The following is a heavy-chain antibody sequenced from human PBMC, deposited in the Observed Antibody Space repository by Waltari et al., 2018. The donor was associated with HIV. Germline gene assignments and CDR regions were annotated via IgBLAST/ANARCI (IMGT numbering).Heavy chain of an antibody. CDR2: GNHRGVT. CDR3: ARWNDTKGFYYQYYCFDF. CDR1: GESFNDYY. V-gene: IGHV4-34*02. Sequence: QVQLRQWGSTLLKPSETLSLTCAVYGESFNDYYWTWIRQAPGKGLEWIGGGNHRGVTYYSLSGRGRVRGSVIMSVDTAKNQVSRKLKSVTAADTAMYFWARWNDTKGFYYQYYCFDFWSQGTLVTVS. J-gene: IGHJ4*02. D-gene: IGHD3-10*01.